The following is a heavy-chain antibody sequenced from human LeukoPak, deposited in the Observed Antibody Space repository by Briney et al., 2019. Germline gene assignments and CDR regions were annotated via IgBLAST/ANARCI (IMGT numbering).Heavy chain of an antibody. V-gene: IGHV3-21*01. Sequence: PGGSLRLSCEASGFTFSSYSMNWVRQAPGKGLEWVSSISSSSSYIYYADSVKGRFTISRDNAKNSLYLQMNSLRAEDTAVYYCARDTIIMKEVAYWYFDLWGRGTLVTVSS. CDR1: GFTFSSYS. D-gene: IGHD3-22*01. CDR2: ISSSSSYI. J-gene: IGHJ2*01. CDR3: ARDTIIMKEVAYWYFDL.